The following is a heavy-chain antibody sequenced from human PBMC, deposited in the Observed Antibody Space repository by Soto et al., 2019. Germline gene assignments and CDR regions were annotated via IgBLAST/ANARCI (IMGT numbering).Heavy chain of an antibody. CDR1: GCSISSYY. D-gene: IGHD6-19*01. V-gene: IGHV4-59*01. J-gene: IGHJ4*02. CDR2: TYYSGST. CDR3: ARDSRAVAGAVHFDY. Sequence: ETLSLTCNVSGCSISSYYWSWIKQPPGKGLEWIGYTYYSGSTNYNPSLKSRVTISVDTSKNQFSLKLSSVTAADTAVYYCARDSRAVAGAVHFDYRGQGTLVTVSS.